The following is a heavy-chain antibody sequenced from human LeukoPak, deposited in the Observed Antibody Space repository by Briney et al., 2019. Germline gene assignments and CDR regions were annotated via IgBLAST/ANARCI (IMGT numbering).Heavy chain of an antibody. CDR1: GYTFTGYY. D-gene: IGHD6-19*01. Sequence: ASVKVSFKASGYTFTGYYMHWVRQAPGQGLEWMGWINPNSGGTNYAQKFQGRVTMTRDTSISTAYMELSRLRSDDTAVYYCARAAVAVAADLFDYWGQGTLVTVSS. J-gene: IGHJ4*02. CDR3: ARAAVAVAADLFDY. V-gene: IGHV1-2*02. CDR2: INPNSGGT.